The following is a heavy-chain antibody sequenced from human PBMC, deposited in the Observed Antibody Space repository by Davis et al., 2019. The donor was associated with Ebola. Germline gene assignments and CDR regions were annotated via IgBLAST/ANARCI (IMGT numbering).Heavy chain of an antibody. J-gene: IGHJ4*02. CDR2: IYHSGST. Sequence: SETLSLTCTVSGGSISSSSYYWGWVRQPPGKGLEWIGEIYHSGSTNYNPSLKSRVTISVDKSKNQFSLKLSSVTAADTAVYYCARDLAENYFDYWGQGTLVTVSS. V-gene: IGHV4-39*07. CDR1: GGSISSSSYY. CDR3: ARDLAENYFDY.